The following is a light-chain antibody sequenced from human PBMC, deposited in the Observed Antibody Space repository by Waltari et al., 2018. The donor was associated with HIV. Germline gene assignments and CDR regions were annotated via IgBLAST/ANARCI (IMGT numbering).Light chain of an antibody. V-gene: IGLV2-11*01. J-gene: IGLJ2*01. CDR1: SSYLGGYHF. CDR2: DVN. CDR3: CSYADNYPVV. Sequence: QSALTQPRSVSGSPGQSVTISCTGTSSYLGGYHFVSWYQHHPGKAPKFMIYDVNKRPSGVPDRFSGSKSGNTASLTISGLQAEDEADYYCCSYADNYPVVFGGGTKLTVL.